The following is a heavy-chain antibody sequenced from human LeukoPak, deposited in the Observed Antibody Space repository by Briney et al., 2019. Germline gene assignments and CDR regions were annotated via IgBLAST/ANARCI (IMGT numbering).Heavy chain of an antibody. CDR1: GGSISSYY. D-gene: IGHD6-19*01. V-gene: IGHV4-59*01. Sequence: SETLSLTCTVSGGSISSYYWSWIRQPPGKGLEWIGYIYYSGSTNCNPSLKSRVTISVDTSKNQFSLKLSSVTAADTAVYYCARHQWPGDWFDPWGQGTLVTVSS. CDR2: IYYSGST. CDR3: ARHQWPGDWFDP. J-gene: IGHJ5*02.